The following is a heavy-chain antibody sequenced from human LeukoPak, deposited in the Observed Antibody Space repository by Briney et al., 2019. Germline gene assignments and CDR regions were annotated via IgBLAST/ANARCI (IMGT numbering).Heavy chain of an antibody. D-gene: IGHD1-1*01. CDR2: INPSGGST. CDR3: ARHSLPGKTPFDY. J-gene: IGHJ4*02. CDR1: GYTFTGYY. V-gene: IGHV1-46*01. Sequence: ASVKVSCKASGYTFTGYYLHWVRQAPGQGPEWVGIINPSGGSTTYAQKFQGRVTMTRDTSTSTVYMDLTSLRSDDTAVYYCARHSLPGKTPFDYWGQGTLVTVSS.